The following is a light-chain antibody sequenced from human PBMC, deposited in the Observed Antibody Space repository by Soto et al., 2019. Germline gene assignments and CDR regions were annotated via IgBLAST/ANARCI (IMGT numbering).Light chain of an antibody. CDR2: LNSDGSH. CDR1: SGHSSYA. Sequence: QPVLTQSPSASASLGASVKLTCTLSSGHSSYAIAWHQQQPEKGPRYLMKLNSDGSHSKGDGIPDRFSGSSSGAERYLTISRLQSDDDADYYCQTWGTGIQVFGTGTKLTVL. V-gene: IGLV4-69*01. CDR3: QTWGTGIQV. J-gene: IGLJ1*01.